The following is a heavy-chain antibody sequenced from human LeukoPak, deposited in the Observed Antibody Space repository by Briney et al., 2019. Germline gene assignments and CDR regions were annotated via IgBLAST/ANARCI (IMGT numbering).Heavy chain of an antibody. CDR2: ISGSGDST. V-gene: IGHV3-23*01. CDR3: AKNRGNYYYFDY. Sequence: SGGSLRLSCAASGFTFRNFAMSWVRQAPGKGLEWVSAISGSGDSTYYADSVKGRFTISRDNSKNTLYLQMNSLRAEDTAVYYCAKNRGNYYYFDYWGQGTLVTVSS. J-gene: IGHJ4*02. D-gene: IGHD4-11*01. CDR1: GFTFRNFA.